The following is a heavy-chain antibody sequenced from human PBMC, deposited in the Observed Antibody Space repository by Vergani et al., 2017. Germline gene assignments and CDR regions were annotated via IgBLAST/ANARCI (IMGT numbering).Heavy chain of an antibody. V-gene: IGHV3-49*04. D-gene: IGHD4-11*01. CDR3: TRDSGPYSKYVSYYYYYMDV. CDR2: IRSKAYGGTT. Sequence: EVQLVESGGGLVQPGRSLRLSCTASGFTFGDYAMSWVRQAPGKGLEWVGFIRSKAYGGTTEYAASVKGRFTISRDDSKSIAYLQMNSLKTEDTAVYYCTRDSGPYSKYVSYYYYYMDVWGKGTTVTVSS. CDR1: GFTFGDYA. J-gene: IGHJ6*03.